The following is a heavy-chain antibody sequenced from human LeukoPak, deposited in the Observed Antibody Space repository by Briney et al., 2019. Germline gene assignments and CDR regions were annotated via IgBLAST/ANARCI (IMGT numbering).Heavy chain of an antibody. J-gene: IGHJ5*02. CDR1: GFPFSTYW. D-gene: IGHD3-22*01. CDR3: ARGPLRLYSYDSSANYFRWFDP. V-gene: IGHV3-7*01. Sequence: GGSLRLSCAASGFPFSTYWMTWVRQAPGKGLEWVANINQDGTEKYYVDSVKGRFTISRNNSKNTLYLQMNSLRAADTAVYYCARGPLRLYSYDSSANYFRWFDPWGQGTLVTVSS. CDR2: INQDGTEK.